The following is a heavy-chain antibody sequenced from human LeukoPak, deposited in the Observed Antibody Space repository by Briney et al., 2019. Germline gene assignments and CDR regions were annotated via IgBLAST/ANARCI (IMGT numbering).Heavy chain of an antibody. CDR3: ARGPSSGTGSTSIDY. Sequence: PETLSLTCTVSGDSISSYYWSWIRQPPGKGLEWIGYIYYTGSTNYNTSLKSRVNISVDTSKNQFSLKLSSVTAPDTAVYYCARGPSSGTGSTSIDYWGQGTLVTVSS. D-gene: IGHD1-7*01. CDR1: GDSISSYY. CDR2: IYYTGST. J-gene: IGHJ4*02. V-gene: IGHV4-59*01.